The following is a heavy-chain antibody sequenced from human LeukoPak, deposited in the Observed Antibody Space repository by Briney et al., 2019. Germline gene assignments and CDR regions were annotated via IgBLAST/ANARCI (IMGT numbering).Heavy chain of an antibody. CDR3: ARGGVTMWENVIDY. D-gene: IGHD3-10*02. Sequence: PSETLSLTCTASGGSVSSAYWSWIRQPPGKGLEWVGFIYSGGMTAYNPSLESRVTISVDTSKNQVLLRLNSVTAADTAVYYCARGGVTMWENVIDYWGQGTLVTVSS. V-gene: IGHV4-59*02. J-gene: IGHJ4*02. CDR2: IYSGGMT. CDR1: GGSVSSAY.